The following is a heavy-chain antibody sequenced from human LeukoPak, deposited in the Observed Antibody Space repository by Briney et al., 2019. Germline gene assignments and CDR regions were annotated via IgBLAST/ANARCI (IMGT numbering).Heavy chain of an antibody. Sequence: SETLSLTCAVYGGSFSGYYWSWLRRPPGKGLEWIGEINHSGSTNYNPSLKSRVTISVDKSKNQFSLKLSSVTAADTAVYYCARAGYYYYYMDVWGKGTTVTVSS. D-gene: IGHD3-22*01. V-gene: IGHV4-34*01. J-gene: IGHJ6*03. CDR1: GGSFSGYY. CDR2: INHSGST. CDR3: ARAGYYYYYMDV.